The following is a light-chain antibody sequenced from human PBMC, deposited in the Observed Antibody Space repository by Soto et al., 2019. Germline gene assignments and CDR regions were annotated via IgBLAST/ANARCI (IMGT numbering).Light chain of an antibody. Sequence: EIVLTQSPGTLSLSPGERAALSCRASQRVGSSLAWYQQKLGQAPRILIYAASDRATGIPDRFSGSGSGAEFTLTISRLEPEDFAVYYCQQYGSSRTFGQGTKVDIK. CDR3: QQYGSSRT. CDR2: AAS. CDR1: QRVGSS. V-gene: IGKV3-20*01. J-gene: IGKJ1*01.